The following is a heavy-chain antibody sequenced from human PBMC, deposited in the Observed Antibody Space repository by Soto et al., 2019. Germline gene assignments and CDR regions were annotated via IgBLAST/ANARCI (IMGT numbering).Heavy chain of an antibody. D-gene: IGHD2-2*01. J-gene: IGHJ6*02. Sequence: QVQLVQSGADVKTPGASVRVSCKASGYTFTGYYVHWVREAPRQGLEWMGWINPETGGTSYAQKLQGRVTLSRDTSINTAYLELSRLRFDDAAVYFCARERYQVISDGMDVWGQGTTVTVSS. V-gene: IGHV1-2*02. CDR2: INPETGGT. CDR1: GYTFTGYY. CDR3: ARERYQVISDGMDV.